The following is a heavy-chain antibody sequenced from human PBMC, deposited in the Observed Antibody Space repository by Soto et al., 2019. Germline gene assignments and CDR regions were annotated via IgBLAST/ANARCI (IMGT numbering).Heavy chain of an antibody. CDR3: AKGGAPGDYVWSFDY. D-gene: IGHD4-17*01. V-gene: IGHV3-23*01. J-gene: IGHJ4*02. Sequence: EVQLLESGGGLVQPGGSLRLSCAASGFTFSSYAMSRVRQAPGKGLEWVSAISGSGGSTYYADSVKGRFTISRDNSKNTLYLQMNSLRAEDTAVYYCAKGGAPGDYVWSFDYWGQGTLVTVSS. CDR1: GFTFSSYA. CDR2: ISGSGGST.